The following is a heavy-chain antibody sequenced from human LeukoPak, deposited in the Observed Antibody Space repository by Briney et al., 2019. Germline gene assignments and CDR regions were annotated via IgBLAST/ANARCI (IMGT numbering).Heavy chain of an antibody. J-gene: IGHJ3*02. D-gene: IGHD3-3*01. CDR3: ARDLASSEWPHAFDI. CDR2: ISSSSSYI. V-gene: IGHV3-21*01. CDR1: GFTFSSYS. Sequence: GGSLRLSCAASGFTFSSYSMSWVRQAPGKGLEWVSSISSSSSYIYYADSVKGRFTISRDNAKNSLYLQMNSLRAEDTAVYYCARDLASSEWPHAFDIWGQGTMVTVSS.